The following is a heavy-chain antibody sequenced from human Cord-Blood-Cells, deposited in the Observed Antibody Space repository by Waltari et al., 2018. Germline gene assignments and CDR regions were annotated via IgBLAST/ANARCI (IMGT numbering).Heavy chain of an antibody. V-gene: IGHV4-34*01. J-gene: IGHJ6*02. D-gene: IGHD3-10*01. CDR1: GGAFIVSY. CDR3: ARGRSGTIWFGESYGMDV. Sequence: VQLQQWGAGPLRPSAAPSLTSAVYGGAFIVSYLRWTRQPPAKGLEWTGEINHSGSTNYNPSLKSRVTISVDTSKNQFSLKLSSVTAADTAVYYCARGRSGTIWFGESYGMDVWGQGTTVTVSS. CDR2: INHSGST.